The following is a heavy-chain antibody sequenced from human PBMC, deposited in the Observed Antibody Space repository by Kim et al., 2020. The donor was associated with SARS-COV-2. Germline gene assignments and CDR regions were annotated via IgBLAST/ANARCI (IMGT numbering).Heavy chain of an antibody. V-gene: IGHV5-51*01. CDR2: DT. D-gene: IGHD3-22*01. Sequence: DTRYSPSFQGQVTISADKSISTAYLQWSSLKASDTAMYYCARLSTMTSFYWGQGTLVTVSS. J-gene: IGHJ4*02. CDR3: ARLSTMTSFY.